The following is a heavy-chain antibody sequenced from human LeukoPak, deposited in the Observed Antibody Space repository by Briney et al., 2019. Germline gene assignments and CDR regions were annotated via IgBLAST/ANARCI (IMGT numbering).Heavy chain of an antibody. Sequence: GGSLRLSCAASGFTFSSYGMHWVRQAPGKGLEWVAVISYDGSNKYYADSVKGRFTISRDNSKSTLYLQMNSLRAEDTAVYYCARGFGLLQRLQPRYYYYGMDVWGQGTTVTVSS. CDR2: ISYDGSNK. CDR3: ARGFGLLQRLQPRYYYYGMDV. CDR1: GFTFSSYG. J-gene: IGHJ6*02. V-gene: IGHV3-30*03. D-gene: IGHD3-22*01.